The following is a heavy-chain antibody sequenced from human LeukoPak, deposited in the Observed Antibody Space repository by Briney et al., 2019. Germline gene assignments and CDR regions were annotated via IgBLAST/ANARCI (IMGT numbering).Heavy chain of an antibody. D-gene: IGHD2-15*01. J-gene: IGHJ5*02. Sequence: ASVKVSCKTSGDTLSNYPVSWVRQAPGQGLEWMGGIMPMFGTANYAEKFQGRVAITVDESTSTVFMELRSLKSEDTAVYYCARGPEIVVAGTTFGAYKWFHPWGQGTLLIVSS. V-gene: IGHV1-69*13. CDR1: GDTLSNYP. CDR2: IMPMFGTA. CDR3: ARGPEIVVAGTTFGAYKWFHP.